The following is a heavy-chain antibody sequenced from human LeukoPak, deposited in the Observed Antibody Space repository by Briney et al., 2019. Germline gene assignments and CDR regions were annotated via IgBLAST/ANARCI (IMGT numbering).Heavy chain of an antibody. CDR1: GGSISSGGYY. V-gene: IGHV4-31*03. J-gene: IGHJ3*02. D-gene: IGHD3-10*01. Sequence: LSETLSLTCTVSGGSISSGGYYWSWIRQHPGKGLEWIGYIYYSGSTYYNPSLKSRVTISVDTSKNQFSLKLSSVTAADTAVYYCARDRPYGSGSYWPAVGDAFDIWGQGTMVTVSS. CDR2: IYYSGST. CDR3: ARDRPYGSGSYWPAVGDAFDI.